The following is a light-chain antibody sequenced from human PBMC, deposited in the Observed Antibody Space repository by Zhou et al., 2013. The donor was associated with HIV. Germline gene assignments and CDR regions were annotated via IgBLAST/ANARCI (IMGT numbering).Light chain of an antibody. J-gene: IGKJ3*01. CDR2: KAS. Sequence: DFQMTQSPSTLSASVGDRVTITCRASQHISDSLAWYQQKPGKAPKLLIYKASSLDTGVPSRFSGSGSGTEFTLTISSLQPDDFATYYCQQGFTFGPGTKVDIK. V-gene: IGKV1-5*03. CDR3: QQGFT. CDR1: QHISDS.